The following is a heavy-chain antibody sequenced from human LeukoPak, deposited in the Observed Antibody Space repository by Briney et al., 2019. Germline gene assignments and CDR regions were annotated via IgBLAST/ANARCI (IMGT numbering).Heavy chain of an antibody. J-gene: IGHJ4*02. CDR1: GFTFSSYS. V-gene: IGHV3-21*01. Sequence: GGSLRLSCAASGFTFSSYSMNWVRQAPGKGLEWVSSISSSSSYIYYADSVKGRFTISRDNAKNSLYLQMNSLRAEDTAVYYCARVDREWGYYDSSGYYIYWGQGTLVTVSS. CDR3: ARVDREWGYYDSSGYYIY. CDR2: ISSSSSYI. D-gene: IGHD3-22*01.